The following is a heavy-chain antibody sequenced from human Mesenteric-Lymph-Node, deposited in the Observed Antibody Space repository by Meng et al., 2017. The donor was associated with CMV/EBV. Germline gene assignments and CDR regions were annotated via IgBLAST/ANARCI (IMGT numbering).Heavy chain of an antibody. J-gene: IGHJ5*02. V-gene: IGHV4-31*02. CDR2: IYYSGST. D-gene: IGHD3-22*01. CDR3: ASANYYDSSGQYNWFDP. Sequence: YWIGWVRQMPGKGLEWIGYIYYSGSTYYNPSLKSRVTISVDTSKNQFSLKLSSVTAADTAVYYCASANYYDSSGQYNWFDPWGQGTLVTVSS. CDR1: Y.